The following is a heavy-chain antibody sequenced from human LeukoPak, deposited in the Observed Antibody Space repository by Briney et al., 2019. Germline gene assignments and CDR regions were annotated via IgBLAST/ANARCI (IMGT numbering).Heavy chain of an antibody. V-gene: IGHV4-61*02. CDR3: TFNLGSGSYAFDI. CDR2: IYTTGST. D-gene: IGHD3-10*01. CDR1: GGSISSGYYY. Sequence: SQTLSLTCTVSGGSISSGYYYWSWIRQPAGKGLEWIGRIYTTGSTNYNPSLKSRVTISIDTSKNQFSLKLSSVTAADTAVYYCTFNLGSGSYAFDIWGQGTMVTVSS. J-gene: IGHJ3*02.